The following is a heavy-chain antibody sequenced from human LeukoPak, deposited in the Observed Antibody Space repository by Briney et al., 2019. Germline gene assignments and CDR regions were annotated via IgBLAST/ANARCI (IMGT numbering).Heavy chain of an antibody. D-gene: IGHD2-21*02. CDR3: TTPLPYCGGDCSIMDV. CDR1: GFTFSNAW. J-gene: IGHJ6*02. CDR2: IKSKTDGGTT. V-gene: IGHV3-15*01. Sequence: GGSLRLSCAASGFTFSNAWMSWVRQAPGKGLEWVGRIKSKTDGGTTDYAAPVKGRFTISRDDSKNTLYLQTNSLKTEDTAVYYCTTPLPYCGGDCSIMDVWGQGTTVTVSS.